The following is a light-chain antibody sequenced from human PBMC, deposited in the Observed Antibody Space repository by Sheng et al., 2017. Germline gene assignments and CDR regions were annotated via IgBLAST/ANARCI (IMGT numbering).Light chain of an antibody. CDR2: GAS. CDR1: QSVGSNY. V-gene: IGKV3D-20*02. J-gene: IGKJ4*01. CDR3: QQRHNSLT. Sequence: EIVLTQFPGTLSLSPGERATLSCRASQSVGSNYLSWYQQTPGQAPRLLIYGASSRATGIPDRFSGSGSGTDFTLTISSLEPDDFAVYYCQQRHNSLTFGGGTKVEI.